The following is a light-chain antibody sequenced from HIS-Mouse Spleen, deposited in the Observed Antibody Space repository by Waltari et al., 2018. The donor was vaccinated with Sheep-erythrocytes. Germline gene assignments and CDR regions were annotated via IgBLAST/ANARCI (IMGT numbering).Light chain of an antibody. CDR3: CSYAGSYNHV. J-gene: IGLJ1*01. CDR2: DVS. Sequence: QSALTQPRPVSGSPGQSVTISCTGTSSDVGGYNYVSWYQQHPGKAPKLMIYDVSKRPSAVPDRFSGSKSGNTASLTISGLQAEDEADYYCCSYAGSYNHVFATGTKVTVL. V-gene: IGLV2-11*01. CDR1: SSDVGGYNY.